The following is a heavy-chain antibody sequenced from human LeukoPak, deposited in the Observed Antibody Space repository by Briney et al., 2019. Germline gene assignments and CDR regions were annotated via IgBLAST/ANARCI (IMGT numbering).Heavy chain of an antibody. CDR3: ARDQYYYDSSGYRTYYYYGMDV. J-gene: IGHJ6*02. V-gene: IGHV4-4*07. D-gene: IGHD3-22*01. CDR2: IYTSGST. Sequence: SETLSLTCTVSGGSISSYYWSWIWQPAGKGLEWIGRIYTSGSTNYNPSLKSRVTMSVDTSKNQFSLKLSSVTAADTAVYYCARDQYYYDSSGYRTYYYYGMDVWGQGTTVTVSS. CDR1: GGSISSYY.